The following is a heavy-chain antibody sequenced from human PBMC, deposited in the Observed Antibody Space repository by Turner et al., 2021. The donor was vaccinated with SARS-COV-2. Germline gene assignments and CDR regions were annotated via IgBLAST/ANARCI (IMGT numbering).Heavy chain of an antibody. Sequence: EVQLVESGGGLVKPGGSLRPSCAAAGFTFSSYSMNWVRQAPGKGLEWVSSISSSSSYIYYEDSVKGRFTISRDNAKNSLYLQMNSLRAEDTAVYYCARSPTAPGYYYDSSGYYTPYYFDYWGQGTLVTVSS. CDR3: ARSPTAPGYYYDSSGYYTPYYFDY. CDR1: GFTFSSYS. D-gene: IGHD3-22*01. CDR2: ISSSSSYI. J-gene: IGHJ4*02. V-gene: IGHV3-21*01.